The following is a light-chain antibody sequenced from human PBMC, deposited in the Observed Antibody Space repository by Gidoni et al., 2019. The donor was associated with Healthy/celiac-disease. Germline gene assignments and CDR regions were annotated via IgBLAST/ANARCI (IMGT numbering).Light chain of an antibody. V-gene: IGKV3-20*01. CDR1: QSVSSNY. Sequence: EIVLTQSPGTLSLSPGERATLSCRASQSVSSNYLAWYQQQPGQAPRLLIYGASSRATGIPERFSGSGSGTDFTLTISRLEPEDFAVYYCQQYGSSSPTFGGGTKVEIK. CDR3: QQYGSSSPT. J-gene: IGKJ4*01. CDR2: GAS.